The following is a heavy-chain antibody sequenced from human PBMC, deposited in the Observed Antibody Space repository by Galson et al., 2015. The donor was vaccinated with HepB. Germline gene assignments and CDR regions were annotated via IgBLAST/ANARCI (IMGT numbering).Heavy chain of an antibody. CDR1: GDSVSGNSAA. D-gene: IGHD1-26*01. Sequence: CAISGDSVSGNSAAWHWIRQSPSRGLEWLGRTYYRSKWYNDYAVSVKSRITINPDTSKNQFSLQLNSVTPEDTAVYYCARVVGATTLWFDPWGQGTLVTVSS. CDR2: TYYRSKWYN. J-gene: IGHJ5*02. CDR3: ARVVGATTLWFDP. V-gene: IGHV6-1*01.